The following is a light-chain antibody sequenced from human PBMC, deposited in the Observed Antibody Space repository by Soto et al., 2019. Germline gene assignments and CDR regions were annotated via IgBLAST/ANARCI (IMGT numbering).Light chain of an antibody. V-gene: IGLV2-14*01. Sequence: QSAMTQAASVSGSPGQWITISCTGTSSDVGLYDYVSWYEQHPGKAPQLMIYAVSNRPSGVSNRFSASKSGNTASPVISGLQAEDEVFYDCWSNASDTPYVFG. CDR1: SSDVGLYDY. CDR2: AVS. CDR3: WSNASDTPYV. J-gene: IGLJ1*01.